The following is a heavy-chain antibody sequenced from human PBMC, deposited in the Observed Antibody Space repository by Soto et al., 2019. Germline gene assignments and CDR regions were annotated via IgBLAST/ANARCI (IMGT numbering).Heavy chain of an antibody. CDR2: IYSGGST. CDR1: GFTVSSNY. D-gene: IGHD1-1*01. Sequence: EVQLVESGGGLVQPGGSLRLSCAASGFTVSSNYMSWVRQAPGKGLEWVSVIYSGGSTYYADSVKGRFTISRDNSKNTLYLQMNSLRAEDTAVYYCARERRNLYGMDVWGQGTTVTVSS. V-gene: IGHV3-66*01. J-gene: IGHJ6*02. CDR3: ARERRNLYGMDV.